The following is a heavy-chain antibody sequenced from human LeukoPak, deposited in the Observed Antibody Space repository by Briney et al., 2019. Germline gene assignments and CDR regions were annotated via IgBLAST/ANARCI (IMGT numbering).Heavy chain of an antibody. D-gene: IGHD2-2*01. J-gene: IGHJ4*02. CDR3: ASSTSYLGQTFDY. CDR1: GGSISSYY. CDR2: IYTSGNT. Sequence: SETLSLTCTVSGGSISSYYWSWIRQPPGKGLEWIGYIYTSGNTNYNPSLKSRVTISVDTSKNQFSLKLSSVTAADTAVYYCASSTSYLGQTFDYWGQGTLVTVSS. V-gene: IGHV4-4*09.